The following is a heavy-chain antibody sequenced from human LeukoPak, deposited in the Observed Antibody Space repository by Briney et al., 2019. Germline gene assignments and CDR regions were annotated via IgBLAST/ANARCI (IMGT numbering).Heavy chain of an antibody. D-gene: IGHD3-22*01. CDR1: GFTFSSYS. J-gene: IGHJ4*02. Sequence: PGGSLRLSXAASGFTFSSYSMNWVRQAPGKGLEWVSSISSSSSYIYYADSVKGRFTISRDNAKNSLYLQMNSLRAEDTAVYYCARGRMETYYYDSSGYSTADYWGQGTLVTVSS. CDR3: ARGRMETYYYDSSGYSTADY. V-gene: IGHV3-21*01. CDR2: ISSSSSYI.